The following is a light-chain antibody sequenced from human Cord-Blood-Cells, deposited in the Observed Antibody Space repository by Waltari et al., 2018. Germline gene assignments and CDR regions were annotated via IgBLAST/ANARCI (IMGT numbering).Light chain of an antibody. CDR3: QERSNWIT. J-gene: IGKJ5*01. V-gene: IGKV3-11*01. Sequence: EIVLTQSPATLSLTPGERATLSCRANQSVSSYLAWYQQKPGQAPRLLMYDASSGATGTPGRFSGSGSGIDFTLTISSLEPEEFAVYYWQERSNWITFGQGTRLEIK. CDR1: QSVSSY. CDR2: DAS.